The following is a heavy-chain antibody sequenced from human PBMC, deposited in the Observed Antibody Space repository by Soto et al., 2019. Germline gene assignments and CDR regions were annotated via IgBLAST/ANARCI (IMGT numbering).Heavy chain of an antibody. Sequence: SETLSLTCTVSGGSISSSNYYWGWIRQPPGKGLEWIGSMFYSGSTYYNPSLKSRVTISVDTSKNQFSLKLMSLSAADTAVYYCGRLEGLATISYYFDYWGQGALVTVSS. CDR3: GRLEGLATISYYFDY. CDR1: GGSISSSNYY. CDR2: MFYSGST. V-gene: IGHV4-39*01. D-gene: IGHD3-9*01. J-gene: IGHJ4*02.